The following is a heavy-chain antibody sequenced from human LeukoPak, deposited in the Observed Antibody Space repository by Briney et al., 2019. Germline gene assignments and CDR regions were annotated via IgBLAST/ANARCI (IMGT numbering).Heavy chain of an antibody. D-gene: IGHD3-22*01. CDR1: GFTFSSYS. CDR3: ARAESSGYYPPGY. Sequence: GGSLRLSCAASGFTFSSYSMNWVRQAPGKGLEWVSSISSSSSYIYYADSVKGRLTISRDNAKNSLYLQMNSLRAEDTAVYYCARAESSGYYPPGYWGQGTLVTVSS. J-gene: IGHJ4*02. CDR2: ISSSSSYI. V-gene: IGHV3-21*01.